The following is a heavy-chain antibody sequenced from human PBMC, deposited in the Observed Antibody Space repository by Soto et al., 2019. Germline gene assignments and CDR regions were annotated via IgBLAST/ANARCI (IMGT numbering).Heavy chain of an antibody. CDR3: TLGSQVNYLYFYGVNV. J-gene: IGHJ6*02. CDR2: SRDKARSYST. D-gene: IGHD3-10*01. V-gene: IGHV3-72*01. Sequence: EVQLVESGGGLVPPGGSLRLSCVASGFTFSEHYIDWVRQAPGKGLEWVGRSRDKARSYSTEYAAAVKGRFIVPRDESRNSFHLQMNSLRSEDTAVYYCTLGSQVNYLYFYGVNVWGQGTTVTVSS. CDR1: GFTFSEHY.